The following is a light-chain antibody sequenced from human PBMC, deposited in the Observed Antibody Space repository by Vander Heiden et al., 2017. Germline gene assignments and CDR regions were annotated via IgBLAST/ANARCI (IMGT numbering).Light chain of an antibody. J-gene: IGLJ2*01. CDR2: QDT. V-gene: IGLV3-1*01. CDR1: KLGDKY. Sequence: SYELTQPPSVSVSPGHTASITCSGDKLGDKYACWYQQKPGQSPMLVIYQDTKRPSGIPERFSGSNSGNTATLTISGTQAMDEADYYCQAWDISTVVVGGGTKLTVL. CDR3: QAWDISTVV.